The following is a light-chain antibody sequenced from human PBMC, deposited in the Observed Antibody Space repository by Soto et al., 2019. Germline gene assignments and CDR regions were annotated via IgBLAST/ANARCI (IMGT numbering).Light chain of an antibody. Sequence: QSALTQPASVSGSPGQSITISCTGTSSDVGGYDHVSWFQQHPGKAPKLIIYDVINRPSGVSDRFSGSKSVSTASLTISGLQAEDEADYYCSSYSSSTTYVLGTGTKLTVL. CDR3: SSYSSSTTYV. J-gene: IGLJ1*01. V-gene: IGLV2-14*01. CDR1: SSDVGGYDH. CDR2: DVI.